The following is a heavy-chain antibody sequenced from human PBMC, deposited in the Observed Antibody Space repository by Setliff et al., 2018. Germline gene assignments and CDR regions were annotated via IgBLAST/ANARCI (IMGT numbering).Heavy chain of an antibody. J-gene: IGHJ5*02. V-gene: IGHV4-61*09. CDR2: IYTSWST. CDR1: GDSISSRRNY. Sequence: SETLSLTCTVSGDSISSRRNYWGWFRQPAGKELEWIGQIYTSWSTNYNPSLKSRVTMSVDTSKNQFSLQLSSVTAADTAVYYCARAHDEVAGAVDWFDPWGQGTLVTVSS. D-gene: IGHD1-1*01. CDR3: ARAHDEVAGAVDWFDP.